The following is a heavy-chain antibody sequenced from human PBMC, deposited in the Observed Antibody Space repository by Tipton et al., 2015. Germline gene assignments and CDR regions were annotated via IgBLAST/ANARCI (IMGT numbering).Heavy chain of an antibody. CDR1: GFTFTWAW. CDR3: TTGSLFGVVTGAEDY. CDR2: MKSIRDGGTA. Sequence: LTCAASGFTFTWAWMSWVRHVPGKGLEWVGRMKSIRDGGTADYAAPVKGRFTISRDDSKNTLYLQMNSLKTEDTAVYYCTTGSLFGVVTGAEDYWGQGALVTVSS. V-gene: IGHV3-15*01. J-gene: IGHJ4*02. D-gene: IGHD2-21*02.